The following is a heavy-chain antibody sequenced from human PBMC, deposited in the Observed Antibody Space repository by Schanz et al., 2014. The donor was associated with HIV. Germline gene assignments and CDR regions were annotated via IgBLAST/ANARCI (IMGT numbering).Heavy chain of an antibody. CDR2: IYYSGST. Sequence: QVQLQESGPGLVKPSQTLSLTCTVSGGSISSGGYYWTWIRQHPGKGLEWIGYIYYSGSTYYNPSLKSRLTISVDMSKNQFSRMLSSVTAADTAVYFCARGRRSSSWSPATSHFDYWGQGTLVTVSS. J-gene: IGHJ4*02. CDR1: GGSISSGGYY. D-gene: IGHD6-13*01. CDR3: ARGRRSSSWSPATSHFDY. V-gene: IGHV4-31*03.